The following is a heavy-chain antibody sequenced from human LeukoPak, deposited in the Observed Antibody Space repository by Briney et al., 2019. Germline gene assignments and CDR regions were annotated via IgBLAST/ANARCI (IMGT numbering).Heavy chain of an antibody. CDR2: HYDSGST. CDR1: GGSISSSNW. J-gene: IGHJ4*02. D-gene: IGHD2-15*01. V-gene: IGHV4-4*02. CDR3: ARHSWVNGYFDY. Sequence: PSETLSLTCAVSGGSISSSNWWSWVRQPPGKGLEWIGYHYDSGSTHYNPSLKSRVTISLDTSKNQFSLNLSSVTAADTAVYYCARHSWVNGYFDYWGQGTLVTVSS.